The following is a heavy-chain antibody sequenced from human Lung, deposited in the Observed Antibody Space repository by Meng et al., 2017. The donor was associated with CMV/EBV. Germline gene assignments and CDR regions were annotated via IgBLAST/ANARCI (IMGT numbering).Heavy chain of an antibody. Sequence: LVQSGAEVKKTGASVKVSCKASGYPFTRYDINWVRQGTGQGLEWMGWMNPNRGTTGYAQKFQGRVTMTRNISKSTAYMDLSSLRSEDTAVYYCAAGVADFEYWGQGTLVTVSS. D-gene: IGHD6-19*01. CDR1: GYPFTRYD. J-gene: IGHJ4*02. CDR3: AAGVADFEY. V-gene: IGHV1-8*01. CDR2: MNPNRGTT.